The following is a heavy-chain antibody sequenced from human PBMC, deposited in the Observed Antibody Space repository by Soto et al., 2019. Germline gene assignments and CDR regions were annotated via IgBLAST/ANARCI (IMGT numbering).Heavy chain of an antibody. CDR2: IVVGSDNT. CDR3: ATVALGYCISTDPGGCVVDV. J-gene: IGHJ6*02. D-gene: IGHD2-2*01. CDR1: GFSFTSSA. Sequence: ASVKVSCKTSGFSFTSSAIQLVRQARGQRLEWIGWIVVGSDNTNYAQKFQERVTITRDLSTNTIYTDLSSLRSEDTAVYYCATVALGYCISTDPGGCVVDVWGQGTKVTVS. V-gene: IGHV1-58*02.